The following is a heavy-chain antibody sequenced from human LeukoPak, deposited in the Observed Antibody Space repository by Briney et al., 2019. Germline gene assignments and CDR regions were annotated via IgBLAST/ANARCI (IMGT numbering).Heavy chain of an antibody. CDR2: IFYSGST. CDR3: ARIKTEGRLDAFDI. CDR1: GGSISSGDHY. J-gene: IGHJ3*02. D-gene: IGHD2-21*02. Sequence: SETLSLTCTVSGGSISSGDHYWSWIRQPPGKGLEWIGHIFYSGSTSYNPSLKSRVTISVDTSKNQFSLKLSSVTAADTAVYYCARIKTEGRLDAFDIWGQGTMVTVSS. V-gene: IGHV4-30-4*01.